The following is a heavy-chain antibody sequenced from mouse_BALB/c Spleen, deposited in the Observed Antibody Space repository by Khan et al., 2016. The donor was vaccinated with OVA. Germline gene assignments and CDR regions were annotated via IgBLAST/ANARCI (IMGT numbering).Heavy chain of an antibody. CDR2: IYPETGSI. V-gene: IGHV1-76*01. CDR3: ARAEGGSHYFDY. Sequence: QVQLKQSGAELVRPGASVKLSCKTSGYIFTNYWNHWVKQRSGQGLEWIARIYPETGSIYHNEKFKGKATLTADKSSSTAHMQLSSLKSEDSAVYFCARAEGGSHYFDYWGQGTTLTVSS. D-gene: IGHD6-2*01. J-gene: IGHJ2*01. CDR1: GYIFTNYW.